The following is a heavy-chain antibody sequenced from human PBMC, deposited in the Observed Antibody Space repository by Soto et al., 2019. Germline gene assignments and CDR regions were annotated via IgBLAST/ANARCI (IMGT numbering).Heavy chain of an antibody. CDR3: ARAPSLLRYFDWLSSHYCGMDV. CDR2: IYYSGST. CDR1: GGSISSYY. V-gene: IGHV4-59*01. J-gene: IGHJ6*02. D-gene: IGHD3-9*01. Sequence: QVQLQESGPGLVKPSETLSLTCTVSGGSISSYYWSWIRQPPGKGLEWIGYIYYSGSTNYNPSLTSRVTISVDTSKNQFSLKLSSVTAADTAVYYCARAPSLLRYFDWLSSHYCGMDVWGQGTTVTVSS.